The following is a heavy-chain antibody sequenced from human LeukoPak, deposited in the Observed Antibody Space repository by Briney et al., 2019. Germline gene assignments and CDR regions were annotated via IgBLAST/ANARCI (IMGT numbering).Heavy chain of an antibody. CDR1: GFTFSRNA. J-gene: IGHJ4*02. Sequence: GGSLRLSCAASGFTFSRNAMNWVRQAPGKGLEWVSFISSSSNYMSYADSVKGRFTISRDNVKNSLYLQMNSLRAEDTAVYYCARPLDSSNNYFDYWGQGTLVTVSA. CDR2: ISSSSNYM. CDR3: ARPLDSSNNYFDY. V-gene: IGHV3-21*01. D-gene: IGHD6-13*01.